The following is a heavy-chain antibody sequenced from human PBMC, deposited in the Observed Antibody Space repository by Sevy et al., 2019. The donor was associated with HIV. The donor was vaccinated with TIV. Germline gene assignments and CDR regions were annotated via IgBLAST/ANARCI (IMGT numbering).Heavy chain of an antibody. J-gene: IGHJ5*02. Sequence: SETLSLTCTVSGGSISSSSYYWGWIRQRPGKGLEWTASIYYSGSPYYNPSLKSRVTISVDTSKNQFSLKLSSVTAADMAVYYCARHAKYYDISTGYSIHPNNWFDPWGQGTLVTVSS. D-gene: IGHD3-9*01. CDR1: GGSISSSSYY. CDR3: ARHAKYYDISTGYSIHPNNWFDP. V-gene: IGHV4-39*01. CDR2: IYYSGSP.